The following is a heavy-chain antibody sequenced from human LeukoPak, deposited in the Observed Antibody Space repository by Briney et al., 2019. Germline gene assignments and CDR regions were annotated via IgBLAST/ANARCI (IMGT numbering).Heavy chain of an antibody. V-gene: IGHV1-69*04. CDR3: AREGTSWPNWFDP. CDR1: GGTFSSYT. D-gene: IGHD2-2*01. Sequence: SVKVSCKASGGTFSSYTISWVRQAPEQGLEWMGRIIPILGIANYAQKFQGRVTITADKSTSTAYMELSSLRSEDTAVYYCAREGTSWPNWFDPWGQGTLVTVSS. J-gene: IGHJ5*02. CDR2: IIPILGIA.